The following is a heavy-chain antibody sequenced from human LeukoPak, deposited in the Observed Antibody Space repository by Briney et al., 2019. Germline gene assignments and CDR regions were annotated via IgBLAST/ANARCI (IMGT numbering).Heavy chain of an antibody. CDR3: AKLQQWLVLGKSWFDY. CDR2: IKQDGSEK. V-gene: IGHV3-7*03. D-gene: IGHD6-19*01. J-gene: IGHJ4*02. CDR1: GFTFSSYW. Sequence: PGGSLRLSCAASGFTFSSYWMNWVRQAPGKGLEWVANIKQDGSEKYYVDSVKGRFTISRDNAKNTLYLQMNTLRAEDTAVYYCAKLQQWLVLGKSWFDYWGQGTLVTVSS.